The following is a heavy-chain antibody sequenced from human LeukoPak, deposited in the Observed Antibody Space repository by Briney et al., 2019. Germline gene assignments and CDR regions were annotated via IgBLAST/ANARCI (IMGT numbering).Heavy chain of an antibody. J-gene: IGHJ6*02. CDR2: IYYSGST. CDR3: ARDRIVVVPAAMAYYGMDV. Sequence: SETLSLTCTVSGGSISSYYWSCIRQPPGKGLEWIGYIYYSGSTNYNPSLKSRVTISVDTSKNQFSLKLSSVTAADTAVYYCARDRIVVVPAAMAYYGMDVWGQGTTVTVSS. V-gene: IGHV4-59*01. D-gene: IGHD2-2*01. CDR1: GGSISSYY.